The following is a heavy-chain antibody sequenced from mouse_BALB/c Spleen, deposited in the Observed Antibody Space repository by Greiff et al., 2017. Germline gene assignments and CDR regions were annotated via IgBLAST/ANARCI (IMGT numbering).Heavy chain of an antibody. D-gene: IGHD3-2*01. J-gene: IGHJ4*01. V-gene: IGHV2-2*02. Sequence: QVQLKESGPGLVQPSQSLSITCTASGFSLTSYGVHWVRQSPGKGLEWLGVIWSGGSTDYNAAFISRLSISKDNSKSQVFFKMNSLKANDTAIYYCARPDRGYDMDYWGQGTSVTVSS. CDR1: GFSLTSYG. CDR3: ARPDRGYDMDY. CDR2: IWSGGST.